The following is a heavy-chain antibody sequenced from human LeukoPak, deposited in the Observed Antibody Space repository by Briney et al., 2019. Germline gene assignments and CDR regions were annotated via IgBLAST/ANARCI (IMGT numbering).Heavy chain of an antibody. J-gene: IGHJ4*02. Sequence: SETLSLTCTVSGGSVSSGSYYWSWIRQPPGKGLEWIGYIYYSGSTNYNPSLKSRVTISVDTSKNQFSLKLSSVTAADTAVYYCARQGYCSSGSCLAYWGQGTLVTVSS. CDR3: ARQGYCSSGSCLAY. CDR2: IYYSGST. D-gene: IGHD2-15*01. CDR1: GGSVSSGSYY. V-gene: IGHV4-61*01.